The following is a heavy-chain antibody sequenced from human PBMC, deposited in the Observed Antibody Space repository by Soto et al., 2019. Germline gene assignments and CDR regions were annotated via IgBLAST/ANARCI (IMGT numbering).Heavy chain of an antibody. Sequence: QVQLVESGGGVVQPGRSLRLSCAASGFTFSSYGMHWVRQAPGKGLEWVAFISYDGSNKYYADSVKGRFTISRDNSKNTLYLQMNSLIAEDTAVYYCAKGDCGGACYSFDAFDIWGQGTMVTVSS. CDR3: AKGDCGGACYSFDAFDI. D-gene: IGHD2-21*02. CDR1: GFTFSSYG. CDR2: ISYDGSNK. V-gene: IGHV3-30*18. J-gene: IGHJ3*02.